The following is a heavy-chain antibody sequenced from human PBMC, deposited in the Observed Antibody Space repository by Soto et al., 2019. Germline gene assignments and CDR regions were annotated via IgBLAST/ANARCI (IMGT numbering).Heavy chain of an antibody. CDR2: IFYTGTA. CDR1: GGSINTGGYY. CDR3: ARRLDDTPETFFNWFDP. D-gene: IGHD2-15*01. Sequence: QVQLQESGPGLVKPSQTLSLTCTVSGGSINTGGYYWGWIRHLPGEGLEWIGHIFYTGTAYYNPSLRSRVTVSIDTSANQFSLHMYSVTAAGTAMYYCARRLDDTPETFFNWFDPWGQGILVTVSS. J-gene: IGHJ5*02. V-gene: IGHV4-31*03.